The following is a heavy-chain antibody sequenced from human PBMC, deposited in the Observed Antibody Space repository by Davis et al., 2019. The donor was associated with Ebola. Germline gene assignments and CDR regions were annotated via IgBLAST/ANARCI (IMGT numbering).Heavy chain of an antibody. CDR1: GFTVSSNY. CDR2: IYSGGST. V-gene: IGHV3-66*01. Sequence: GGSLRLSCAASGFTVSSNYMSWVRQAPGKGLEWVSVIYSGGSTYYADSVKGRFTISRDNSKNTLYLQMNSLRAEDTAVYYCARDRYYDFWSDYYYYYGMDVWGQGTTVTVSS. D-gene: IGHD3-3*01. J-gene: IGHJ6*02. CDR3: ARDRYYDFWSDYYYYYGMDV.